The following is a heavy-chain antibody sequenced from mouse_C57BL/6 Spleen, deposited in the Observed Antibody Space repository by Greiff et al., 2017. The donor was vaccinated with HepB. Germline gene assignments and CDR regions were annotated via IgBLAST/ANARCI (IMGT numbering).Heavy chain of an antibody. CDR2: IYPGGGYT. Sequence: QVQLQQSGAELVRPGTSVKMSCKASGYTFTNYWIGWAKQRPGHGLEWIGDIYPGGGYTNYNEKFKGKATLTADKSSSTAYMQFSSLTSEDSAIYYCARSGYYGSSYVGWYFDVWGTGTTVTVSS. D-gene: IGHD1-1*01. V-gene: IGHV1-63*01. CDR3: ARSGYYGSSYVGWYFDV. J-gene: IGHJ1*03. CDR1: GYTFTNYW.